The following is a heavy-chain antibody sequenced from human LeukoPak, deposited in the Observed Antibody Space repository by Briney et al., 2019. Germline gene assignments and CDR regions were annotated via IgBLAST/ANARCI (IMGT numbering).Heavy chain of an antibody. V-gene: IGHV4-39*07. CDR2: IYYSGST. Sequence: SETLSLTCTVSGGSISSSSYYWGWIRQPPGKGLEWIGSIYYSGSTNYNPSLKSRVTISVDTSKNQFSLKLSSVTAADTAVYYCARARTTMVRGVNEYYFDYWGQGTLVTVSS. J-gene: IGHJ4*02. CDR1: GGSISSSSYY. D-gene: IGHD3-10*01. CDR3: ARARTTMVRGVNEYYFDY.